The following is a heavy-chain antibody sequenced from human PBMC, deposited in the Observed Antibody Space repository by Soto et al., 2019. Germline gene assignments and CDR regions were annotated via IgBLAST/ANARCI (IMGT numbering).Heavy chain of an antibody. CDR2: IYYSGST. Sequence: PSETLSLTCTVSGCSISSYYWIWIRQPPGKGLEWIGYIYYSGSTNYNPSLKSRVTISVDTSKNQFSLKLSSVTAADTAVYYCARDYDYIWGTSRHAFDIWGQGTMVTVSS. CDR1: GCSISSYY. D-gene: IGHD3-16*01. V-gene: IGHV4-59*01. CDR3: ARDYDYIWGTSRHAFDI. J-gene: IGHJ3*02.